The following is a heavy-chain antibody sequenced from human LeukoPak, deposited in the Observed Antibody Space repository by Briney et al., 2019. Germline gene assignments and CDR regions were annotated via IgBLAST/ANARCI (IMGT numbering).Heavy chain of an antibody. CDR3: ARGGAGILANWFDP. V-gene: IGHV4-61*08. CDR1: GGSISSGGYY. J-gene: IGHJ5*02. D-gene: IGHD1-26*01. CDR2: IYYSGST. Sequence: SETLSLTCTVSGGSISSGGYYWSWIRQPPGKSPEWIGYIYYSGSTKYNPSLKSRATISVDTSKNQFSLKLSSVTAADTAVYHCARGGAGILANWFDPWGQGTLVTVSS.